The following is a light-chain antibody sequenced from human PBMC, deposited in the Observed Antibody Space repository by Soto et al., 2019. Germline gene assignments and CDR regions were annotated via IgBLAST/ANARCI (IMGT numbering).Light chain of an antibody. V-gene: IGKV1-33*01. J-gene: IGKJ4*01. CDR3: QQYDNLPLT. CDR1: QDISNY. CDR2: DAS. Sequence: DIQMTQSPSSLSASVGDRVTITCQASQDISNYLNWYQQKPGKAPKLLIYDASNLETGVPSRFSGSGSGTDFTFTIGRLQPEDIATYYYQQYDNLPLTFGGGTQVEIK.